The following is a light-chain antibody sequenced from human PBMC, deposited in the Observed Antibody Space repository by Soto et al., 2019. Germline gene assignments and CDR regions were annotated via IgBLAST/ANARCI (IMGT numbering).Light chain of an antibody. CDR3: QSYDSTLSDRYV. V-gene: IGLV1-40*01. Sequence: QCLLTQPPSVSGAPGQRFNISCTGSSSNIGAGYDVHWYHQRPGTGPKLLIFGNIKRPSGVPDRFSGSKSGTSASLAITGLQAEDQGDYYCQSYDSTLSDRYVFGTGTKV. CDR2: GNI. J-gene: IGLJ1*01. CDR1: SSNIGAGYD.